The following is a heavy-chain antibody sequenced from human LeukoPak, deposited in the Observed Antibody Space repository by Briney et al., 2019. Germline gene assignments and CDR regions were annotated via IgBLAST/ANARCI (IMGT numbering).Heavy chain of an antibody. CDR2: MNPNSGNT. D-gene: IGHD3-10*01. V-gene: IGHV1-8*01. J-gene: IGHJ6*02. CDR1: GYTFTSYD. CDR3: ARKHGLLWFGELLPNYYYYGMDV. Sequence: GASVNVSCTASGYTFTSYDINWVRQAPGQGLEWMGWMNPNSGNTGYAQKSQGRVTMTRNTSISTAYMELSSLRSEDTAVYYCARKHGLLWFGELLPNYYYYGMDVWGQGTTVTVS.